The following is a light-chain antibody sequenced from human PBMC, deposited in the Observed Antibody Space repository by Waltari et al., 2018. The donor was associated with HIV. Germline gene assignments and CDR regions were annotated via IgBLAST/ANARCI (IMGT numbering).Light chain of an antibody. Sequence: DIQMTQSPSSLSASVGDRVTITCRASQSIGRYLNWYQQKQGKAPNLLIYATSNLQSGVPSRFSGSGSGTEFTLTISSLQPEDFAIYYCQQTFNLPETFGQGTRVDIK. CDR2: ATS. V-gene: IGKV1-39*01. J-gene: IGKJ1*01. CDR1: QSIGRY. CDR3: QQTFNLPET.